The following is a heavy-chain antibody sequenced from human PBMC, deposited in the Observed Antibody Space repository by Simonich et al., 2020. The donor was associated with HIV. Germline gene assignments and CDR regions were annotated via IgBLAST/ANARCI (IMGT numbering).Heavy chain of an antibody. CDR3: ARGYYDILKGHEVTEYVQD. CDR1: GSTFTSYY. J-gene: IGHJ1*01. V-gene: IGHV1-46*01. D-gene: IGHD3-9*01. Sequence: QVQLVQSGAEVKTPGASVTVSCKASGSTFTSYYMNWVRQAPGQGLKWLGKITPVGSRTYAQKFQCRVTMTRETSTSTVYMELSSLRTENTVVYYDARGYYDILKGHEVTEYVQDWGQCTLVIVSS. CDR2: ITPVGSR.